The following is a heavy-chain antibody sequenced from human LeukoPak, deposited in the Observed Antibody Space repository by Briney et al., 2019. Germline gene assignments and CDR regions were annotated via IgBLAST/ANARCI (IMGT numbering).Heavy chain of an antibody. CDR3: ARDPRGSGYVDY. Sequence: SETLSLTCTVSGGSISTYYWSWIRQPPGKGLEWIGYIYYSGSTNYNPSLKSRVTISLDTSENQISLKLSSVTAADTAVYYCARDPRGSGYVDYWGQGTLVTVSS. CDR1: GGSISTYY. J-gene: IGHJ4*02. V-gene: IGHV4-59*01. CDR2: IYYSGST. D-gene: IGHD2-15*01.